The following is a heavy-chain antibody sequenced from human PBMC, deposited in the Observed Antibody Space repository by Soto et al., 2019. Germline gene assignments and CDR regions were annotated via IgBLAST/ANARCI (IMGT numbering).Heavy chain of an antibody. J-gene: IGHJ4*02. CDR1: EFTFIRYE. D-gene: IGHD6-13*01. CDR3: VRFGGAAAGPGDY. V-gene: IGHV3-48*03. Sequence: GGALRLSCVASEFTFIRYEMNWVRQAPGKGLEWVSYISSSGTTIYYTDSVKGRFTISRDSAKKSLYLQMNSLRAEDTAVYYCVRFGGAAAGPGDYWGQGTLVPVSS. CDR2: ISSSGTTI.